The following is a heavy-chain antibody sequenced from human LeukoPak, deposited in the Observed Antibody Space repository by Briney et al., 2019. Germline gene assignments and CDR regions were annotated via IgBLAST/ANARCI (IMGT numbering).Heavy chain of an antibody. J-gene: IGHJ4*02. V-gene: IGHV3-53*01. CDR2: IYSDGTP. CDR1: GFTVSSNY. D-gene: IGHD2-2*01. Sequence: GGSLRLSCAPFGFTVSSNYMSRVRQAPGKGLEWVSTIYSDGTPYYADSLKGRFTISRDNSKNTLYLRMNSLRAEDTAIYYCARAIQSHLLKGYFDYWGQGTLVTVSS. CDR3: ARAIQSHLLKGYFDY.